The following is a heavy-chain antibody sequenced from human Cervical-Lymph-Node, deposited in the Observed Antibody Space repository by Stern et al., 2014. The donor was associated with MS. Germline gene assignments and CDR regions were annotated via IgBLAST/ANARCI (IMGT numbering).Heavy chain of an antibody. CDR2: IYPSGST. CDR3: VRDVRSMYDWDYFWFDP. J-gene: IGHJ5*02. V-gene: IGHV4-61*02. D-gene: IGHD1-7*01. CDR1: GDSISGSSDY. Sequence: VQLVESGPGLVKPSQTLSLSCAVSGDSISGSSDYWSWIRQPAGRGLEWIGRIYPSGSTSYKPSLRSRVTLSVDTSQNPFSLKLSSVTAADTAVYYCVRDVRSMYDWDYFWFDPWGQGTLVTVSS.